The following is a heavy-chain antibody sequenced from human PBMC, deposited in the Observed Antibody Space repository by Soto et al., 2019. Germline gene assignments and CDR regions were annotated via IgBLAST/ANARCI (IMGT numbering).Heavy chain of an antibody. CDR1: GYIFTRYY. D-gene: IGHD2-21*02. CDR2: INPSGGST. Sequence: KVSCKASGYIFTRYYMHWVRQAPGQGLEWMGIINPSGGSTSYTQKFQGRATMTRDTSTSTVYMELSSLRSEDTAVYYCAREDIVVVTALRYYYYYGMDVWGQGTTVTVSS. J-gene: IGHJ6*02. V-gene: IGHV1-46*01. CDR3: AREDIVVVTALRYYYYYGMDV.